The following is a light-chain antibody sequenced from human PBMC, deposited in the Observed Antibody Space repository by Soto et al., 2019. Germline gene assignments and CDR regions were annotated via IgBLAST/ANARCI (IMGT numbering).Light chain of an antibody. J-gene: IGKJ5*01. CDR1: QSVSSF. CDR2: DVS. V-gene: IGKV3-11*01. Sequence: EIVLTQSPATVSLSPGERATLSRRASQSVSSFLAWYQQKPGQAPRLLIYDVSNRASGIPARFSGSGSGTDFTLTISSLEPEDFAVYYCQQGSIWPITFGQGTRLEIK. CDR3: QQGSIWPIT.